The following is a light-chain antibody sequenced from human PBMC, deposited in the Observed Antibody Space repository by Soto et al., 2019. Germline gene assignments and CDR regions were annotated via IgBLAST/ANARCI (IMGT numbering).Light chain of an antibody. CDR3: QHYDTSPRT. CDR2: GAS. Sequence: EIVLTQSPGTLSLSPGERATLSCRASQSVSSNYLAWYQQKRGQAPRLRIYGASSRATGTPTRFSGSGSGTDFTLTISRLETEEFAVYYCQHYDTSPRTFGQGTKVEI. J-gene: IGKJ1*01. V-gene: IGKV3-20*01. CDR1: QSVSSNY.